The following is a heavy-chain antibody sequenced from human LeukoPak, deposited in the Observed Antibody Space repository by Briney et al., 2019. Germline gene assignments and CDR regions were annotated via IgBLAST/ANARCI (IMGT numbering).Heavy chain of an antibody. V-gene: IGHV3-30*04. CDR1: GFTFSSYA. D-gene: IGHD2-15*01. Sequence: PGRSLRLSCAASGFTFSSYAMHWVRQAPGKGLEWVAVISYDGSNKYYADSVKGRFTISRDNSKNTLYLQMNSQRAEYTAVYYCXTSYCSGGSCWSWTFDYWGQGTLVTVSS. CDR3: XTSYCSGGSCWSWTFDY. J-gene: IGHJ4*02. CDR2: ISYDGSNK.